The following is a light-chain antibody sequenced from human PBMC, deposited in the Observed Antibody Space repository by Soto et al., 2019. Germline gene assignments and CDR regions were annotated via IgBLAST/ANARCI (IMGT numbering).Light chain of an antibody. CDR1: SSDVGGYNC. Sequence: QSVLAQPRSVSGSPGQSVTISCTGTSSDVGGYNCVSWYQQHPGKAPQLIIYDVTQRPSGVPDRFSGSKSGNTASLSISGLQAEDEADYYCCSYAGSSTLFGGGTKVTVL. V-gene: IGLV2-11*01. CDR3: CSYAGSSTL. J-gene: IGLJ2*01. CDR2: DVT.